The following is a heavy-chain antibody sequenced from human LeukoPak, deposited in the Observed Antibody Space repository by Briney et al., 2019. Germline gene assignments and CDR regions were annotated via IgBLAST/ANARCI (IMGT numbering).Heavy chain of an antibody. J-gene: IGHJ5*02. D-gene: IGHD1-26*01. CDR2: INPNSGGT. CDR3: ARDLLGNNWFDP. V-gene: IGHV1-2*02. Sequence: ASVKVSCEASGYTFTGYYMHWVRQAPGQGLEWMGWINPNSGGTNYAQKFQGRVTMTRDTSISTAYMELSRLRSDDTAVYYCARDLLGNNWFDPWGQGTLVTVSS. CDR1: GYTFTGYY.